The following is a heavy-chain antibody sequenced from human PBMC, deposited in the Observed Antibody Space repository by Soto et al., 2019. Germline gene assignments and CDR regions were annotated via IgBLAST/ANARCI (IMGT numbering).Heavy chain of an antibody. V-gene: IGHV1-3*01. CDR3: ARGRKWNPLYAYYGMDV. D-gene: IGHD1-1*01. CDR2: INAGNGNT. J-gene: IGHJ6*02. Sequence: AASVKVSCKASGYTFTSYVMHWVRQAPGQRLEWMGRINAGNGNTKYSQQFQGRVIITRDTSATTAYMELSSLRSEDTGVYFCARGRKWNPLYAYYGMDVWGQGTTGSGSS. CDR1: GYTFTSYV.